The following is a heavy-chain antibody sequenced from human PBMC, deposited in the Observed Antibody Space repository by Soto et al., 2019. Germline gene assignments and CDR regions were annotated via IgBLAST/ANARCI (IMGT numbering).Heavy chain of an antibody. CDR3: AKLDRSSGFSLD. Sequence: GGSLRLSCAVSGFTFYNYAMTWVRQAPGKGLEWVPSISGNGAGMYYADSVKGRFTISRDNSKDMLYLQMNSLRSEDTALYYCAKLDRSSGFSLDWGRGTLVTVSS. V-gene: IGHV3-23*01. CDR1: GFTFYNYA. CDR2: ISGNGAGM. D-gene: IGHD6-6*01. J-gene: IGHJ4*02.